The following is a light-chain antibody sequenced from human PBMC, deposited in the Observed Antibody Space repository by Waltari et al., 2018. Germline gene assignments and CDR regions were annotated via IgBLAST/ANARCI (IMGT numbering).Light chain of an antibody. CDR1: QSISSW. J-gene: IGKJ1*01. CDR3: QQYNSHGT. Sequence: DIQMTQSPSTLSASVGDRVTITCRASQSISSWLAWYQQKPGKAPKLLIYKTSTLESGVPSRFSGSGSGAEFTLTISSLQPYDFATYYCQQYNSHGTFGQGTKVEIK. CDR2: KTS. V-gene: IGKV1-5*03.